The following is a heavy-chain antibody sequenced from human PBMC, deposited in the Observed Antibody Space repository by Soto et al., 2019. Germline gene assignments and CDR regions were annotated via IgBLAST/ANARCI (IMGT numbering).Heavy chain of an antibody. CDR3: ASSGSIRYDSSGYRPVDY. Sequence: PGGSLRLSCAGSGFTFSYYGMHWVRQAPGKGLEWVAVISYDGSNIYYADSMKGRFTISRDNSKNTLYLQMNSLRAEDTAVYYCASSGSIRYDSSGYRPVDYWGQGTLVTVSS. CDR2: ISYDGSNI. D-gene: IGHD3-22*01. CDR1: GFTFSYYG. V-gene: IGHV3-30*03. J-gene: IGHJ4*02.